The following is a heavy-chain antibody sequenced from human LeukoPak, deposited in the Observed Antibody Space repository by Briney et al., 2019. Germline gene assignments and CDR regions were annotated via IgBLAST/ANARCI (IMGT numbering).Heavy chain of an antibody. J-gene: IGHJ3*02. V-gene: IGHV3-48*02. D-gene: IGHD5-24*01. CDR3: AGDERDAFDI. CDR1: VFTFSTYS. CDR2: ITSSSSAI. Sequence: HSGGSLRLSCAAPVFTFSTYSMNWVRQAPGKGLVWVSSITSSSSAINYGDSVKGRFTITRDNARDSLYLHMNSLRDEDTAVYYCAGDERDAFDIWGQGTMVTVSS.